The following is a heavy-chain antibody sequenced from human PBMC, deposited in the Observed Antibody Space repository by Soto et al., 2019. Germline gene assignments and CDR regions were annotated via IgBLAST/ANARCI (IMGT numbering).Heavy chain of an antibody. Sequence: EVQLVESGGGLVQPGRSLRLSCAASGFTFDDYAMHWVRQAPGKGLEWVSGISWNGGTMGYGDSVKGRFTISRDNNKNSLYLQMNSLKAEDTAFYYCAKDNGGYYDSSGNFEYWGQGTLVTVSS. CDR1: GFTFDDYA. CDR3: AKDNGGYYDSSGNFEY. D-gene: IGHD3-22*01. CDR2: ISWNGGTM. V-gene: IGHV3-9*01. J-gene: IGHJ4*02.